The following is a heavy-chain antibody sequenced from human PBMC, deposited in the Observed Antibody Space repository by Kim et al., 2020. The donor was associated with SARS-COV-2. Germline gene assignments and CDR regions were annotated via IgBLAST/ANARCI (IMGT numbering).Heavy chain of an antibody. CDR1: GFTFSSYW. Sequence: GGSLRLSCAASGFTFSSYWMSWVRQAPGKGLEWVANIKQDGSEKYYVDSMKGRFTISRDNAKNSLYLQMNSLRAEDTAVYYCARDDSSGYYKTSNFDYWGQGTLVTVSS. J-gene: IGHJ4*02. CDR2: IKQDGSEK. CDR3: ARDDSSGYYKTSNFDY. V-gene: IGHV3-7*01. D-gene: IGHD3-22*01.